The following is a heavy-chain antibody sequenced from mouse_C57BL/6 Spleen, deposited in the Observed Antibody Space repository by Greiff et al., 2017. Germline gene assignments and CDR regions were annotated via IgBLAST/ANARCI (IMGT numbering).Heavy chain of an antibody. D-gene: IGHD5-1*01. V-gene: IGHV5-4*01. Sequence: EVKLVESGGGLVKPGGSLKLSCAASGFTFSSYAMSWVRQTPEKRLEWVATISDGGSYTYYQDNVKGRFTISRDNAKNNLYLQMSHLKSEDTAMYYCAREGSNYFDYWGQGTTLTVSS. CDR3: AREGSNYFDY. J-gene: IGHJ2*01. CDR1: GFTFSSYA. CDR2: ISDGGSYT.